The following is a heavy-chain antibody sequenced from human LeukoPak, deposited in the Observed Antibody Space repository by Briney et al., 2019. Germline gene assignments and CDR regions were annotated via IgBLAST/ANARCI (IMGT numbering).Heavy chain of an antibody. Sequence: ASVKVPCKASGGTFSSYAISWVRQAPGQGLEWMGGIIPIFGTANYAQKFQGRVTITTDESTSTAYMELSSLRSEDTAVYYCARVAHPTVTTWYFDLWGRGTLVTVSS. CDR1: GGTFSSYA. V-gene: IGHV1-69*05. CDR3: ARVAHPTVTTWYFDL. D-gene: IGHD4-17*01. CDR2: IIPIFGTA. J-gene: IGHJ2*01.